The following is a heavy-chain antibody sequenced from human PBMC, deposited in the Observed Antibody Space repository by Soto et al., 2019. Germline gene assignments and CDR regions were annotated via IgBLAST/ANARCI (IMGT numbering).Heavy chain of an antibody. Sequence: EVQVLESGGGLVQPGGSLRLSCEGSGFTVSSHAMTWIRQAPGKGPEWVSTVTADGGTYYADSVKGRFAMSRETSENTLYLQMNSLGVEDTAAYYCAPHVSCSGGSCQYDAFAIRGQGTMVTVSS. D-gene: IGHD2-15*01. CDR3: APHVSCSGGSCQYDAFAI. J-gene: IGHJ3*02. CDR2: VTADGGT. CDR1: GFTVSSHA. V-gene: IGHV3-23*01.